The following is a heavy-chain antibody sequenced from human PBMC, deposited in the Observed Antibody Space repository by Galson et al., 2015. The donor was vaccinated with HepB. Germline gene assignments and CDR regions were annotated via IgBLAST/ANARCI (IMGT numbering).Heavy chain of an antibody. V-gene: IGHV7-4-1*02. D-gene: IGHD6-6*01. CDR3: AREGFLYEYSSSPVDY. CDR2: INTNTGNP. CDR1: GYTFTSYA. J-gene: IGHJ4*02. Sequence: SVKVSCKASGYTFTSYAMNWVRQAPGQGLEWMGWINTNTGNPTYAQGFTGRFVFSLDTSVSTAYLQISSLKAEDTAVYYCAREGFLYEYSSSPVDYWGQGTLVTVSS.